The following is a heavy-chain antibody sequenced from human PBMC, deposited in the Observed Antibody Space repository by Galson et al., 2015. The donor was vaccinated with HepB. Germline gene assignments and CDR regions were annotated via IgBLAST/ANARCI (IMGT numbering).Heavy chain of an antibody. CDR2: INPNSGGT. J-gene: IGHJ4*02. Sequence: SVKVSCKASGYTFTGYYMHWVRQAPGQGLEWMGRINPNSGGTNYAQKFQGRVTMTRDTSISTAYMELSRLRSDDTAVYYCARGAWTRWYGASYYDFWSGYGRGGLDYWGQGTLVTVSS. D-gene: IGHD3-3*01. CDR1: GYTFTGYY. CDR3: ARGAWTRWYGASYYDFWSGYGRGGLDY. V-gene: IGHV1-2*06.